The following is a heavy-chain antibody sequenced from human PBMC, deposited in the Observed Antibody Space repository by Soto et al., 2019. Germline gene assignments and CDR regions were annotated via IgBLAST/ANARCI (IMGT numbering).Heavy chain of an antibody. CDR3: ATDGSSSGYYAFDI. J-gene: IGHJ3*02. Sequence: ASVKVSCKVSGYTLTELSMHWVRQAPGKGLEWMGGFDPEDGETIYAQKFQGRVTMTEDTSTDTAYMELSSLRSEDTAGYYCATDGSSSGYYAFDIWGQGTMVTVSS. D-gene: IGHD6-13*01. CDR1: GYTLTELS. CDR2: FDPEDGET. V-gene: IGHV1-24*01.